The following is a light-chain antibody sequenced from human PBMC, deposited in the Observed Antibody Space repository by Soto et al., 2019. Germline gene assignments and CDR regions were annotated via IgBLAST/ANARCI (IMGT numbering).Light chain of an antibody. CDR3: SSYTSVNLYV. J-gene: IGLJ1*01. CDR2: DVS. Sequence: QSALTHPASVSGSPGQSISISCPGTRSDVGGYEHVSWYQQHPGKVPRLIIFDVSSRPSGVSHRFSGSKSGDTASLTISGLQAEDEADYYCSSYTSVNLYVFGTGTKVTVL. CDR1: RSDVGGYEH. V-gene: IGLV2-14*03.